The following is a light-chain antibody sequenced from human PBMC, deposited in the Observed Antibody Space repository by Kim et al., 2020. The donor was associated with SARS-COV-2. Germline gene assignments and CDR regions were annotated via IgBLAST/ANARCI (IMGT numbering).Light chain of an antibody. CDR1: NIGSKS. Sequence: APGKAARITWGGNNIGSKSLHWYQQKPGQAPVLVVYDDSDRPSGIPERFSGSNSGNTATLTISRVEAGDEADYYCQVWDSSSDHVVFGGGTQLTVL. J-gene: IGLJ2*01. CDR3: QVWDSSSDHVV. CDR2: DDS. V-gene: IGLV3-21*03.